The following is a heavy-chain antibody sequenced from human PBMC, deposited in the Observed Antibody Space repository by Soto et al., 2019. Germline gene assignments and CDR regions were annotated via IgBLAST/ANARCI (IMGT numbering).Heavy chain of an antibody. CDR1: GFTFSSYA. Sequence: EVQLLESGGGLVQPGGSLRLSCAASGFTFSSYAMSWVRQAPGKGLEWVSAISGSGGSTYYADSVKGRFTISRDNSKNTRYLQMNSLRAEDTAVYYCAKGDGYHWYFDLWGRGTLVTVSS. D-gene: IGHD5-18*01. CDR3: AKGDGYHWYFDL. J-gene: IGHJ2*01. V-gene: IGHV3-23*01. CDR2: ISGSGGST.